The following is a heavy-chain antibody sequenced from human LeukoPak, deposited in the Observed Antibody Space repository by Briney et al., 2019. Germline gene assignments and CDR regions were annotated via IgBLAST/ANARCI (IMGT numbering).Heavy chain of an antibody. V-gene: IGHV1-8*01. J-gene: IGHJ6*02. CDR2: MNPNSGNT. D-gene: IGHD3-10*01. CDR3: ARGQLLWFGELLPMHYYYYGMDV. CDR1: GYTFTSYD. Sequence: GASVKVSCKASGYTFTSYDINWVRPATGQGLEWMGWMNPNSGNTGYAQKFQGRVTMTRNTSISTAYMELSSPRSEDTAVYYCARGQLLWFGELLPMHYYYYGMDVWGQGTTVTVSS.